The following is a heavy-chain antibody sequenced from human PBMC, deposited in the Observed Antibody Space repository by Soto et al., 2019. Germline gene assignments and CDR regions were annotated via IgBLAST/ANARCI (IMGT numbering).Heavy chain of an antibody. D-gene: IGHD6-13*01. CDR1: GFSFSNYA. CDR2: IRGSGGST. J-gene: IGHJ6*02. CDR3: AKELMLAAGSWLTSDQPFYGMDV. V-gene: IGHV3-23*01. Sequence: GGSLRLSCAASGFSFSNYAMIWVRQAPGKGLEWVSSIRGSGGSTYYADSMKGRFTISRDNSKNTLYLQMDSLRAEDTAVYYCAKELMLAAGSWLTSDQPFYGMDVWGQGTAVTVSS.